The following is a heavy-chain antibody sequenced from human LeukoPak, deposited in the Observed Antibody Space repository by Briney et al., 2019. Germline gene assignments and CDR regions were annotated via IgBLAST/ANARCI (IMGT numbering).Heavy chain of an antibody. CDR3: ARVDYDSSGYYDKAEYFQH. Sequence: PSETLSLTCTVSGGSITSYYWSWIRQFPGKGLEWIGYIYYRGSTSYNPSLKSRVTISLDTSKNQFSLRLNSVTAADTAVYYCARVDYDSSGYYDKAEYFQHWGQGTLVTVSS. V-gene: IGHV4-59*01. CDR2: IYYRGST. CDR1: GGSITSYY. J-gene: IGHJ1*01. D-gene: IGHD3-22*01.